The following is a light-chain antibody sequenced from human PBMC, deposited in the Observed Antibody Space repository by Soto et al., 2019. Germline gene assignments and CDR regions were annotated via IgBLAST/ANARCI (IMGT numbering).Light chain of an antibody. V-gene: IGKV3-20*01. Sequence: EIVLTQSPCILSLSPGERATLHCRASQSVSNDFLAWYQQKPGQAPRLLIYGASTRATDVPDRFSGSGSGADFTLSISRLEPEDFAVYYCQQYGSSPPRTFGQGTKVDIK. CDR2: GAS. J-gene: IGKJ1*01. CDR1: QSVSNDF. CDR3: QQYGSSPPRT.